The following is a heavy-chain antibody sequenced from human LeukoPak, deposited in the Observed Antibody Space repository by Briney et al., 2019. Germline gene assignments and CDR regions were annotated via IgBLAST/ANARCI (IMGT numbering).Heavy chain of an antibody. CDR3: ARVSGVPAATDFDY. D-gene: IGHD2-2*01. CDR1: GGSISSYY. J-gene: IGHJ4*02. Sequence: SETLSLTCTVSGGSISSYYWGWIRQPPGKGLEWIGYIYYSGSTNYNPSLKSRVTISVDTSKNQFSLKLSSVTAADTAVYYCARVSGVPAATDFDYWGQGTLVTVSS. CDR2: IYYSGST. V-gene: IGHV4-59*01.